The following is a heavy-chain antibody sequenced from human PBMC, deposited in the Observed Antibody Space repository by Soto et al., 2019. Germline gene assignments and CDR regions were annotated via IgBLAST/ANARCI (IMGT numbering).Heavy chain of an antibody. CDR3: ARGENRYYYDSSGHAFDI. D-gene: IGHD3-22*01. J-gene: IGHJ3*02. CDR1: GCTFSSYA. Sequence: ASVKVSCKASGCTFSSYAISCVRQAPGQGLEWMGGIIPIFGTANYAQKFQGRVTITADESTSTAYMELSSLRSEDTAVYYCARGENRYYYDSSGHAFDIWGQGTMVTVSS. V-gene: IGHV1-69*13. CDR2: IIPIFGTA.